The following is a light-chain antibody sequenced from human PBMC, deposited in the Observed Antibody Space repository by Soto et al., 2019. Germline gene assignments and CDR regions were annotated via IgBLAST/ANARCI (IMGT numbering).Light chain of an antibody. CDR3: CSYAGSDTPYV. J-gene: IGLJ1*01. Sequence: QSVLTQPASVSGSPGQSITISCTGTSSDVGRYNLVSWYQQHPGKAPKLMIYEGSKRPSGVSNRFSGSKSANTASLTISGIKAEDEADYYCCSYAGSDTPYVFGTG. V-gene: IGLV2-23*01. CDR2: EGS. CDR1: SSDVGRYNL.